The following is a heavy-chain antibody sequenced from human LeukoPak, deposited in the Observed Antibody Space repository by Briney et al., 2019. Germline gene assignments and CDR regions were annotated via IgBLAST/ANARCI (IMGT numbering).Heavy chain of an antibody. CDR1: GGSFSDYS. V-gene: IGHV4-34*01. CDR2: ISHSGNT. D-gene: IGHD6-25*01. Sequence: SETLSLTCAVYGGSFSDYSWGWIRQPPGKGLEWVGEISHSGNTDYNPSLKSRVTISVDMSRYQFSLTLTSVTAADTGVFYCARHPQRLGASWAYYYCMGVWGEGTKVTVSS. CDR3: ARHPQRLGASWAYYYCMGV. J-gene: IGHJ6*03.